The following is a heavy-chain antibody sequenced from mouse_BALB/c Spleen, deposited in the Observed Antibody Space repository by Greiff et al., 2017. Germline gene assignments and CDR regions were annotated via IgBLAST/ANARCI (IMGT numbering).Heavy chain of an antibody. CDR3: ASDITTAIFDY. CDR1: GFNIKDTY. V-gene: IGHV14-3*02. CDR2: IDPANGNT. D-gene: IGHD1-2*01. Sequence: LVESGAELVKPGASVKLSCTASGFNIKDTYMHWVKQRPEQGLEWIGRIDPANGNTKYDPKFQGKATITADTSSNTAYLQLSSLTSEDTAVYYCASDITTAIFDYWGQGTTLTVSS. J-gene: IGHJ2*01.